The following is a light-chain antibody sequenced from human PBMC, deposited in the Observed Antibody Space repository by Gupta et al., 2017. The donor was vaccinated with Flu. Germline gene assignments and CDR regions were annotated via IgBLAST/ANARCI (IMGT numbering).Light chain of an antibody. V-gene: IGKV3-20*01. CDR2: TTS. CDR3: QQYNNSPRHT. Sequence: ETLLTQSPGTLSLSPGERAILSCRASQSVTNNYLAWYQQKPGQAPRLLIYTTSFRAAGIPDRFSGSGYGTDFTLTVSRLEPEDFAVYYSQQYNNSPRHTFGGGTRVEMK. CDR1: QSVTNNY. J-gene: IGKJ4*01.